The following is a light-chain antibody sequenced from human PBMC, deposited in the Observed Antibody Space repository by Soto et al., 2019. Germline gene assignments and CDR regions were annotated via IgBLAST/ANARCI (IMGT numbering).Light chain of an antibody. CDR3: QQSYSTPLFT. CDR2: AAS. V-gene: IGKV1-39*01. Sequence: DIQMTQSPSSLSASVGDRVTITCRASQSISSYLNWYQQKPGKAPKLLIYAASSLQSGVPSRFSGSGSGTDFTLAISSLQPEDFATDYCQQSYSTPLFTFCSGNQVDIK. CDR1: QSISSY. J-gene: IGKJ3*01.